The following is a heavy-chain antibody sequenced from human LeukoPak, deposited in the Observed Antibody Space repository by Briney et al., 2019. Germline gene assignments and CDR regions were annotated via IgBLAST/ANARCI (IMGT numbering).Heavy chain of an antibody. Sequence: SETLSLTCTVSGDSISSDYWSWIRQPPGKGLEWIGYIYRFGNTDYNPSLMRRVTISLDTSKKQLSLNLTSVTAAYTAVYYCAGRGQRYFRDWGQGTLVTVSS. CDR2: IYRFGNT. CDR3: AGRGQRYFRD. J-gene: IGHJ1*01. V-gene: IGHV4-4*08. CDR1: GDSISSDY.